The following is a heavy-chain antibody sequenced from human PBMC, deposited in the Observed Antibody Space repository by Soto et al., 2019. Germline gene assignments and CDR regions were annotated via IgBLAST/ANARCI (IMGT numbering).Heavy chain of an antibody. D-gene: IGHD2-15*01. Sequence: EVQLLESGGGLVQPGGSLRLSCAASGFTFSSYAMSWVRQAPGKGLEWVSAISGSGGSTYYADSVKGRFTISRDNSKNSLYLQMHSLRAEDTAVYYCAKEGYCSGGSCSTGRYDYWGQGTLVTVSS. J-gene: IGHJ4*02. CDR2: ISGSGGST. CDR3: AKEGYCSGGSCSTGRYDY. CDR1: GFTFSSYA. V-gene: IGHV3-23*01.